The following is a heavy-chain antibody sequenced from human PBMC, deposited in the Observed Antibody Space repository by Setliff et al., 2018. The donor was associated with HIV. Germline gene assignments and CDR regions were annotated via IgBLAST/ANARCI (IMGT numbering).Heavy chain of an antibody. D-gene: IGHD6-13*01. CDR3: ARVGQSSWYFGGYFDY. Sequence: GGSLRLSCAASGFTFSTYWMSWVRQAPGKGLEWVANIKQDGSEKNYMDSVKGRFTISRDNSKNTLFLQMSSLRADDTAVYYCARVGQSSWYFGGYFDYWGQGTLVTVSS. J-gene: IGHJ4*02. CDR2: IKQDGSEK. CDR1: GFTFSTYW. V-gene: IGHV3-7*02.